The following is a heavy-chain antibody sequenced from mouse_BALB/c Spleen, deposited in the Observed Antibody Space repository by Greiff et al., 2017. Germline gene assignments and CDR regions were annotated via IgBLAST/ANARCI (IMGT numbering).Heavy chain of an antibody. CDR1: GYTFSSYW. V-gene: IGHV1-9*01. Sequence: QVQLQQSGAELMKPGASVKISCKATGYTFSSYWIEWVKQRPGHGLEWIGEILPGSGSTNYNEKFKGKATFTADTSSNTAYMQLSSLTSEDSAVYYCASSKLYYYAMDYWGQGTSVTVSS. CDR3: ASSKLYYYAMDY. J-gene: IGHJ4*01. CDR2: ILPGSGST.